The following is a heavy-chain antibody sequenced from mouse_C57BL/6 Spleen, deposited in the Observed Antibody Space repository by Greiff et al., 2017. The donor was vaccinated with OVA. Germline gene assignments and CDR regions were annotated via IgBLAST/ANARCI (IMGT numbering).Heavy chain of an antibody. Sequence: QVQLQQSGPGLVAPSQCLSITCTVSGFSLTSYGVDWVRQSPGKGLEWLGVIWGVGSTNYNSAPKSRLSISKDNSKSQFFLNMNSLQTDATAMYSFASDLGRLLFAYWGQGTLVTVSA. V-gene: IGHV2-6*01. CDR2: IWGVGST. D-gene: IGHD1-1*01. CDR1: GFSLTSYG. CDR3: ASDLGRLLFAY. J-gene: IGHJ3*01.